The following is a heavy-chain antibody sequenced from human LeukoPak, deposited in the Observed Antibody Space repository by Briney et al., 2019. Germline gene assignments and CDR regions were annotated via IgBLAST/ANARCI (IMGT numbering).Heavy chain of an antibody. J-gene: IGHJ4*02. Sequence: PGGSLRLSCATSGFSFTDYPMNWVRQAPGKGLEWVSAMSGSGGSTYYADSVKGRFTISREKSKNTLYLQMNSLRAEDTAVYYCAKETDYYNVGYFDYWGQGTLVTVSS. CDR1: GFSFTDYP. CDR3: AKETDYYNVGYFDY. V-gene: IGHV3-23*01. D-gene: IGHD3-9*01. CDR2: MSGSGGST.